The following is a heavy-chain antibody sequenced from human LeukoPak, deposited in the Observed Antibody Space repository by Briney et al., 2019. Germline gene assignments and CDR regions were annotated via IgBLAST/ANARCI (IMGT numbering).Heavy chain of an antibody. V-gene: IGHV1-69*06. Sequence: ASVKVSCKASGGTFSSYAISWVRQAPGQGLEWMGGIIPIFGTANYAQKFQGRVTITADKSTSTAYMELRSLRSDDTAVYYCARYSLPDLRYFDWFDFDYWGQGTLVTVSS. CDR1: GGTFSSYA. J-gene: IGHJ4*02. CDR2: IIPIFGTA. D-gene: IGHD3-9*01. CDR3: ARYSLPDLRYFDWFDFDY.